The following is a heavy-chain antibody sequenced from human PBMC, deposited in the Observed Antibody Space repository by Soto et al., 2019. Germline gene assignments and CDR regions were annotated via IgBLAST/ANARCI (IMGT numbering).Heavy chain of an antibody. CDR3: ARGRIAARPNWFDP. D-gene: IGHD6-6*01. J-gene: IGHJ5*02. V-gene: IGHV4-34*01. CDR2: INHSGST. CDR1: GVSFSCYY. Sequence: PSDTLSRTCAVYGVSFSCYYWSLIRQPPGKGLEWIGEINHSGSTNYNPSLKSRVTISVDTSKNQFSLKLSSVTAADTAVYYCARGRIAARPNWFDPWGQGTLVTVSS.